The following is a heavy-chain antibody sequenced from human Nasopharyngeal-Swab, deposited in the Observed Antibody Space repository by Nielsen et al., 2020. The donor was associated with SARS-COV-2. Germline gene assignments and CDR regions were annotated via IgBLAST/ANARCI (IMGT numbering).Heavy chain of an antibody. J-gene: IGHJ4*02. D-gene: IGHD6-6*01. V-gene: IGHV1-2*06. Sequence: WVRQAPGQGLEWMGRINPNSGGTNYAQKFQGRVTMTRDTSISTAYMELSRLRSDDTAVYYCASWGSPSGAFDYWGQGTLVTVSS. CDR3: ASWGSPSGAFDY. CDR2: INPNSGGT.